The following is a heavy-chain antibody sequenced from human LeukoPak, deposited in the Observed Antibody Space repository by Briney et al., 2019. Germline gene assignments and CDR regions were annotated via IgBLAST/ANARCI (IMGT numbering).Heavy chain of an antibody. CDR2: IHYSGST. V-gene: IGHV4-59*01. Sequence: SETLSLTCTVSGGSITNYYWTWIRQPPGEGLEWIGYIHYSGSTNYNPSLKSRVTISVDTSKNQFSLKLSSVTAADTAVYYCARDGFYGDYGAGMDVWGQGTTVTVSS. D-gene: IGHD4-17*01. J-gene: IGHJ6*02. CDR3: ARDGFYGDYGAGMDV. CDR1: GGSITNYY.